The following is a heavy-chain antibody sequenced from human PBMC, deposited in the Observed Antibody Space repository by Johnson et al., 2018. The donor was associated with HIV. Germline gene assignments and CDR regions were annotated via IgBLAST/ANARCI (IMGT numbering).Heavy chain of an antibody. CDR1: GFTFTSYA. V-gene: IGHV3-33*08. CDR3: ARRAYCGGCSYIGFDL. D-gene: IGHD2-21*01. Sequence: QVQLVESGGGVVQPGRSLRLSCAASGFTFTSYAMHWVRQAPGKGLEWVALIWYDGSNKYYADSVKGRFTISRDNSKNTLYLQMNSLRAEDTAVYYCARRAYCGGCSYIGFDLWGQGTKVTVSS. J-gene: IGHJ3*01. CDR2: IWYDGSNK.